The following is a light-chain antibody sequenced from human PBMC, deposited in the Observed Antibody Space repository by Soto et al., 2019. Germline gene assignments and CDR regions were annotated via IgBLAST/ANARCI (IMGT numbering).Light chain of an antibody. Sequence: DIQMTQSPSTLSASVGDRVTITCRASQSINTWLAWYQQKPGKAPKLLIYDASSLESGVPSRFSGSGSGTEFTLTISSLQPDEFASYYCQQYNSYSTFGQGTKVEIK. CDR3: QQYNSYST. V-gene: IGKV1-5*01. CDR1: QSINTW. CDR2: DAS. J-gene: IGKJ1*01.